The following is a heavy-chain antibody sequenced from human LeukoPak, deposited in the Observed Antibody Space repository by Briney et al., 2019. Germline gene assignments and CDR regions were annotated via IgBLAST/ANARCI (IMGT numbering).Heavy chain of an antibody. D-gene: IGHD3-22*01. Sequence: PSETLSLTCAVYGGSFSGYYWSWIRQPPGKGLEWIGEINHSGSTNYNPSLKSRVTISVDTSKNQFSQKLSSVTAADTAVYYCARGSVDYYDSSGDYYGWFDPWGQGTLVTVSS. J-gene: IGHJ5*02. CDR2: INHSGST. V-gene: IGHV4-34*01. CDR1: GGSFSGYY. CDR3: ARGSVDYYDSSGDYYGWFDP.